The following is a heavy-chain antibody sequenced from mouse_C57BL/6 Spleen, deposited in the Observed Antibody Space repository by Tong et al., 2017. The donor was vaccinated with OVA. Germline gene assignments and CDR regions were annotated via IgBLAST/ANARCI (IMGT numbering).Heavy chain of an antibody. Sequence: EVQLQESGGGLVQPGESLKLSCESNEYEFPSHDMSWVRKTPEKRLELVAAINSDGGSTYYPETMERRFTISRDDSQSMLYLQMNNLKTEDTAMYYCVRESWYFDVWGTGTLVTVS. CDR1: EYEFPSHD. CDR3: VRESWYFDV. V-gene: IGHV5-2*01. CDR2: INSDGGST. J-gene: IGHJ1*03.